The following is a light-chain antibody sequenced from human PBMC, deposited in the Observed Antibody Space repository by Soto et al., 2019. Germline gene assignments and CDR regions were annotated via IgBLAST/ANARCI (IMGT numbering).Light chain of an antibody. CDR3: QQYNSIGVT. V-gene: IGKV1-5*03. CDR1: HYISSW. CDR2: KAS. J-gene: IGKJ5*01. Sequence: DIPMTQSPSTLSASAGDRVTITCRASHYISSWVAWYQQKPGKAPKLLIYKASTLQSGVPSRFSGSGSGTEFTLTISSLQPDDFATYYCQQYNSIGVTFGQGTRLEIK.